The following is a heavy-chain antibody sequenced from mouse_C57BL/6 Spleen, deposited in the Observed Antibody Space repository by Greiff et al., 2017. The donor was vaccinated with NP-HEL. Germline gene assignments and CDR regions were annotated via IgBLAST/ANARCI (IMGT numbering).Heavy chain of an antibody. J-gene: IGHJ4*01. CDR1: GYTFTSYW. D-gene: IGHD2-4*01. CDR2: IYPGSGST. V-gene: IGHV1-55*01. Sequence: QVQLQQPGAELVKPGASVKMSCKASGYTFTSYWITWVKQRPGQGLEWIGDIYPGSGSTNYNEKFKSKATLTVDTSSSTAYMQLSSLTSEDSAVYYCARRGYDYDGIAMDYWGQGTSVTVSS. CDR3: ARRGYDYDGIAMDY.